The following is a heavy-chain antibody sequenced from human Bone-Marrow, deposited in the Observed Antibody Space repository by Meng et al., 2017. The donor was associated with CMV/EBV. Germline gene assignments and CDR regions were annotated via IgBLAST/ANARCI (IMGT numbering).Heavy chain of an antibody. CDR2: IYSGGST. CDR1: GFTVSSNY. V-gene: IGHV3-53*01. D-gene: IGHD3-3*01. CDR3: ARVTYYDFWSGYYLDY. Sequence: GGSLRLSCAASGFTVSSNYMSWVRQAPGKGLEWVSVIYSGGSTYYADSVKGRFTISRDNSKNTLYLQMNSLRAEDTAVYYCARVTYYDFWSGYYLDYWGQGTLVTVSS. J-gene: IGHJ4*02.